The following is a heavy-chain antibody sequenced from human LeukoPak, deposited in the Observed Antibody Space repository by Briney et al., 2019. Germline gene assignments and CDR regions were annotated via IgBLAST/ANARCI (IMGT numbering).Heavy chain of an antibody. CDR1: GFTFSSYW. CDR3: ARDTADDAFDI. V-gene: IGHV3-74*01. CDR2: INSDGSTT. Sequence: GGSLRLSCAASGFTFSSYWMHWVRQAPGKGLVWVSRINSDGSTTSYADSVKGQFTISRDNAKNTLYLQMNSLRAEDTAVYYCARDTADDAFDIWGQGTMVTVSS. J-gene: IGHJ3*02.